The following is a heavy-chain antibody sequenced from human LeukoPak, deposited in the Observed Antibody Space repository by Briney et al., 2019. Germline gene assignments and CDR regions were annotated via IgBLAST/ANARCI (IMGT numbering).Heavy chain of an antibody. V-gene: IGHV1-18*01. Sequence: ASVNVSFKSSGYTFTSYGITWVRQPPGQGLDGMGCISVYNGNTNYAQKLQSRVTMTTDTATSTAYMELRSLRSVDTAIYYCARDREAAGQKLTDYWGQGTLVTVSS. D-gene: IGHD6-13*01. CDR2: ISVYNGNT. J-gene: IGHJ4*02. CDR1: GYTFTSYG. CDR3: ARDREAAGQKLTDY.